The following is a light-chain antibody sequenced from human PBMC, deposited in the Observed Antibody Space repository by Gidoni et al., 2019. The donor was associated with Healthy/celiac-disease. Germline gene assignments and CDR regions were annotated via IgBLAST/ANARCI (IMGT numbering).Light chain of an antibody. J-gene: IGLJ2*01. CDR1: RSDVGGYNY. V-gene: IGLV2-14*03. CDR3: SSYTSSSTLV. CDR2: DVT. Sequence: QSALTQPASVSGSPGQSITISCTGTRSDVGGYNYVSWYQQHQGKAPKLVIYDVTNRPSGVSNRFSGSKSGNTASLTISGLQAEDEADYYCSSYTSSSTLVFGGGTKLTVL.